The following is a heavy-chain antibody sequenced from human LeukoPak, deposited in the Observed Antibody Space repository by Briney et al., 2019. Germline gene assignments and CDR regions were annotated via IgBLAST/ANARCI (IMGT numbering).Heavy chain of an antibody. Sequence: QSGGSLRLSCATSGFSFSSYAMSWVRQAPGKGLGWVSAMSSSDDGRYYAASVRGRFTISRDTSRSTLYLQMNSLRAEDAAVYYCAKAPVPSCRGAFCYPFDYWGQGTLVTVSS. D-gene: IGHD2-15*01. CDR1: GFSFSSYA. V-gene: IGHV3-23*01. CDR2: MSSSDDGR. J-gene: IGHJ4*02. CDR3: AKAPVPSCRGAFCYPFDY.